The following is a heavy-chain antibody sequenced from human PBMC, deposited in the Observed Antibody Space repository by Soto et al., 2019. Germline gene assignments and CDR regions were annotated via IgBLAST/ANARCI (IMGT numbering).Heavy chain of an antibody. Sequence: ASVKVSCKASGYTFTGYYMHWVRQAPGQGLEWMGWINPNSGGTNYAQKFQGGVTMTRDTSISTAYMELSRLRSDDTAVYSCPRAAASYGDYSANWFDPWGQLTLVTVSS. V-gene: IGHV1-2*02. CDR1: GYTFTGYY. CDR2: INPNSGGT. CDR3: PRAAASYGDYSANWFDP. D-gene: IGHD4-17*01. J-gene: IGHJ5*02.